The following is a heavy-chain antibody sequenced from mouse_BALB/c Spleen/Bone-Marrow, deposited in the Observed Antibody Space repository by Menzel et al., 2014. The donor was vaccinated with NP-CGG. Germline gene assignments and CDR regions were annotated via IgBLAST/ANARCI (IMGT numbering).Heavy chain of an antibody. CDR2: VSSGGSFT. J-gene: IGHJ2*01. CDR1: GFTFSNYA. CDR3: ARHGDNYVFDY. D-gene: IGHD1-3*01. V-gene: IGHV5-9-3*01. Sequence: EVNVVESGGGLVSPGGSLKLSCAASGFTFSNYAMSWVRQTPEKRLEWVATVSSGGSFTYYPDSVKGRLTISRDSAKNTLYLQMSSLRSEDTAMYYCARHGDNYVFDYWGQGTTLTVSS.